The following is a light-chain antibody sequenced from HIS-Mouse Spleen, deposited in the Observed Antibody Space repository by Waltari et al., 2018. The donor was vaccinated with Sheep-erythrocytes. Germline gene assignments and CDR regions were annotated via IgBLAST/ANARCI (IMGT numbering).Light chain of an antibody. CDR3: CSYAGSYTYV. J-gene: IGLJ1*01. V-gene: IGLV2-11*01. CDR2: DVS. CDR1: SSDVGGYHY. Sequence: QSALTQPRSVCGSPGQSVTISCTGTSSDVGGYHYVPWYQQHPGKAPKLMIYDVSKRPSGVPDRFSGSKSGNTASLTISGLQAEDEADYYCCSYAGSYTYVFGTGTKVTVL.